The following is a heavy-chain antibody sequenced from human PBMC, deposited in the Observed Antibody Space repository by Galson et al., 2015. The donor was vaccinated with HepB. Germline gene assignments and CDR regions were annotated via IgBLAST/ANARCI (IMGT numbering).Heavy chain of an antibody. V-gene: IGHV3-30*04. CDR1: GFTFSSYA. Sequence: SLRLSCAASGFTFSSYAMHWVRQAPGKGLEWVAIISYDGSNTYYADSVKGRFTISRDNSKNTLYLQMNSLRAEDTAVYYCARDSSDYGDYVFAYLGQGTLVTV. CDR3: ARDSSDYGDYVFAY. J-gene: IGHJ4*02. D-gene: IGHD4-17*01. CDR2: ISYDGSNT.